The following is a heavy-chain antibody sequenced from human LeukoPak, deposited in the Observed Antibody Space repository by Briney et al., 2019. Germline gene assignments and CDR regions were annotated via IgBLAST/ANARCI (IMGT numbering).Heavy chain of an antibody. CDR3: VRYCNGGSCYRAAFDV. CDR1: GFTFSDYG. CDR2: VWYDGGKK. Sequence: PGGSLRLSCAASGFTFSDYGVYLVRQAPGKGLEWLALVWYDGGKKYYTDSVRGRSTISRDNSKNTLYLQMDSLRAEDTAVYYCVRYCNGGSCYRAAFDVWGPGTMVTVSS. J-gene: IGHJ3*01. V-gene: IGHV3-33*01. D-gene: IGHD2-15*01.